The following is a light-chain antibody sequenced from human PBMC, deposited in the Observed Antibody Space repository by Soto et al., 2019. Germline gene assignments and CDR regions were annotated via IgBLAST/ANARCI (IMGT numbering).Light chain of an antibody. Sequence: QLVLTQPRSVSGSPGQSVTISCTGTSSDVGGYNYVSWYQQHPGKAPKLMIYDVSKRPSGVPDRFSGSKSGNTASLTISGLQAEDEADYYCCSYAGSSYVVFGGGTKVTVL. V-gene: IGLV2-11*01. CDR1: SSDVGGYNY. J-gene: IGLJ2*01. CDR2: DVS. CDR3: CSYAGSSYVV.